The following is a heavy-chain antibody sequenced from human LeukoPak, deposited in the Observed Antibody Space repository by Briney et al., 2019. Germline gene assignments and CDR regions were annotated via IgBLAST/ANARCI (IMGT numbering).Heavy chain of an antibody. CDR2: INHSGST. CDR1: GGFFSGYY. J-gene: IGHJ4*02. D-gene: IGHD3-10*01. CDR3: ARGPDYYGSGSLPQNFDF. V-gene: IGHV4-34*01. Sequence: PSETVSLTCAVYGGFFSGYYWIWMRKPPGKALEGIGEINHSGSTNYNPSLKSRVAISVDTSKNQFSLKLSSVTAADTAVYYCARGPDYYGSGSLPQNFDFWGQGTLVTVSS.